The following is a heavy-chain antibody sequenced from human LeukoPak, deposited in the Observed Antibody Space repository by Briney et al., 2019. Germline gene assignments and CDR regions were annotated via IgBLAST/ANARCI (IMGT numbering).Heavy chain of an antibody. CDR3: AKDWARLIYYDSSGPRPFDY. V-gene: IGHV3-23*01. J-gene: IGHJ4*02. CDR1: GFTFSSYG. Sequence: GGTLRLSCAASGFTFSSYGMSWVRQAPGKGLEWVSAISGSGGSTYYADSVKGRFTISRDNSKNTLYLQMNSLRAGDTAVYYCAKDWARLIYYDSSGPRPFDYWGQGTLVTVSS. CDR2: ISGSGGST. D-gene: IGHD3-22*01.